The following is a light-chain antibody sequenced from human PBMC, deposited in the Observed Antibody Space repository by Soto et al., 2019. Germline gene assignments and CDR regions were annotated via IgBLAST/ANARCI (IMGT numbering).Light chain of an antibody. CDR1: QGITNY. V-gene: IGKV1-9*01. J-gene: IGKJ4*01. CDR3: QQLNSYPLT. Sequence: DIKLTQSPSFLSASVGDRVTITCRASQGITNYLAWYQQNPGKAPKLLIYATPTLQSGVPSRFSGSGSGTEFTLTISSLQPEDFATYYCQQLNSYPLTFHGGTKLEIK. CDR2: ATP.